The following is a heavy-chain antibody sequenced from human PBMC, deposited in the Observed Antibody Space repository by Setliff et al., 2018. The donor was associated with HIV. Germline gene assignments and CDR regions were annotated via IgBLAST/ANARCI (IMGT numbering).Heavy chain of an antibody. CDR2: MRNKDYSYIT. CDR1: GFTFSDHY. J-gene: IGHJ4*02. CDR3: SRDRATYFASAPSH. D-gene: IGHD2-21*01. V-gene: IGHV3-72*01. Sequence: GGSLRLSCAASGFTFSDHYMDWVRQAPGKGLEWVGRMRNKDYSYITDYAASVKGRFTISRDDLKNSLFLQMNSLKAEDTAVYYCSRDRATYFASAPSHWGQGTLVTVSS.